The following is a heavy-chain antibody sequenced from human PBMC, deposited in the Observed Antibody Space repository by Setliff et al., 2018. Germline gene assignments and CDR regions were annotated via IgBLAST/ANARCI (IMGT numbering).Heavy chain of an antibody. V-gene: IGHV3-11*04. Sequence: GGSLRLSCAVSGFTFSDYYMNWVRQAPGKGLEWVSSISSSSSTIYYADSVKGRFTISRDNAKNSLYLQMYSLRAEDTAVYYCAGTRTAMPNDAFDIWGQGTMVTVSS. D-gene: IGHD5-18*01. CDR2: ISSSSSTI. J-gene: IGHJ3*02. CDR1: GFTFSDYY. CDR3: AGTRTAMPNDAFDI.